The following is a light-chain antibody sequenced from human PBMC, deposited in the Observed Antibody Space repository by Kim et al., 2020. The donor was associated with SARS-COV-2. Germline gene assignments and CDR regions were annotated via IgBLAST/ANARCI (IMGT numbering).Light chain of an antibody. CDR2: KAS. CDR1: QSIGSW. V-gene: IGKV1-5*03. CDR3: QQYNTYLTWT. Sequence: SVGDRVTITCRASQSIGSWLAWYQQKPGKAPKLLIYKASSLESGVPSRFSGSGSGTEFTLTISSLQPDDFATYYCQQYNTYLTWTFGQGTKVEVK. J-gene: IGKJ1*01.